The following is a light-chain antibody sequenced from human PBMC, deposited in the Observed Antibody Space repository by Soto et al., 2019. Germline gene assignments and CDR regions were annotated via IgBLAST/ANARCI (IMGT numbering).Light chain of an antibody. Sequence: IFFTLCPATVTMSHGCRASLSCRASCSVSSDLAWYQQEPVQAPRLLIYDASNRATGIPARFSGSGSGTDFTLTISSLEPEDFAVYYCQQRSNWPPTFGPGTKVDIK. CDR2: DAS. CDR1: CSVSSD. J-gene: IGKJ3*01. CDR3: QQRSNWPPT. V-gene: IGKV3-11*01.